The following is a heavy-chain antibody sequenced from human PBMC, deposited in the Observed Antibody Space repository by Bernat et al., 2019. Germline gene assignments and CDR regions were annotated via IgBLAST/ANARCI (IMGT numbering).Heavy chain of an antibody. CDR1: GGSISSYY. J-gene: IGHJ4*02. Sequence: QVQLQESGPGLVKPSETLSLTCTVSGGSISSYYWSWIRQPPGKGLEWIGYIYYSGSTNYNPSLKSRVTISVDTSKNQFSLKLSSVTAADTAVYYCARDGDHYYGSGSYLNWGQGTLVTVSS. V-gene: IGHV4-59*01. CDR3: ARDGDHYYGSGSYLN. CDR2: IYYSGST. D-gene: IGHD3-10*01.